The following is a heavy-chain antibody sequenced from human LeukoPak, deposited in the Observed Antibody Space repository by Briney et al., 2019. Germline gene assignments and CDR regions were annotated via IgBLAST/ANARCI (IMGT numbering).Heavy chain of an antibody. Sequence: ASVKVSFKASGYTFTGYYMHWVRQAPGQGFEWMGWINPNSGGTNYAQKFQGRVTMTRDTSISTAYMELSRLRSDDTAVYYCARDLRLRLMAVGYWGQGTLVTVSS. CDR2: INPNSGGT. V-gene: IGHV1-2*02. CDR1: GYTFTGYY. J-gene: IGHJ4*02. CDR3: ARDLRLRLMAVGY. D-gene: IGHD5-12*01.